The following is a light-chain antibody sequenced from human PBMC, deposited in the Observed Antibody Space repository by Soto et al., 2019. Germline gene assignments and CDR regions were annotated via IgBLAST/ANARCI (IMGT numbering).Light chain of an antibody. J-gene: IGKJ1*01. Sequence: DIVMTQSPLSLPVTPGEPASISCRSSQSLLHGNGYNFLDWYLQKPGQSPQLLIYLGSHRASGVPNTVSASGAGTDFTLKISTVEAEDVGVYYCIQTLQTPWTFGQGTNVGIK. V-gene: IGKV2-28*01. CDR3: IQTLQTPWT. CDR1: QSLLHGNGYNF. CDR2: LGS.